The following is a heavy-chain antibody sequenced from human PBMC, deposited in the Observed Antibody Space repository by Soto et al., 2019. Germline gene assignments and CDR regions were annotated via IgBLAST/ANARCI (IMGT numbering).Heavy chain of an antibody. J-gene: IGHJ4*02. D-gene: IGHD1-26*01. CDR3: ARDSRDSGSYYYFDY. V-gene: IGHV3-48*02. CDR2: ISSSSSTI. Sequence: GGSLRLSCAASGFTFSSYSMNWVRQAPGKGLEWVSYISSSSSTIYYADSVKGRFTISRDNAKNSLYLQMNSLRDEDTAVYYCARDSRDSGSYYYFDYWGQGTLVTVSS. CDR1: GFTFSSYS.